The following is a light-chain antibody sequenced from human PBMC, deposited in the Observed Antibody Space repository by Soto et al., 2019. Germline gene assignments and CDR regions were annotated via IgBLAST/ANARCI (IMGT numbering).Light chain of an antibody. CDR2: RAS. J-gene: IGKJ1*01. CDR3: QQYGSLSWT. CDR1: QNIYYN. V-gene: IGKV3-15*01. Sequence: ILMTQSPATVSVSPGESATLSCRASQNIYYNVVWYQHRPGQAPRLLIYRASTRAPGVPARFSGSGSGTEFTLTISSLQPEDFAVYYCQQYGSLSWTFGQGTRVEIK.